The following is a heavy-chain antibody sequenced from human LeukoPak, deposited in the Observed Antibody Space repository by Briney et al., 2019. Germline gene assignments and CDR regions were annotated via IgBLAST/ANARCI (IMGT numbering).Heavy chain of an antibody. V-gene: IGHV3-43D*03. Sequence: GGSLRLSCAASGFTFDDYAMHWVRQAPGKGLEWVSLISWDGGSTYYADSVKGRFTISRDNSKNSLYLQMNSLRAEDTAVYYCAKLHPYCGGDCYERAFDYWGQGTLVTVSS. J-gene: IGHJ4*02. CDR3: AKLHPYCGGDCYERAFDY. CDR2: ISWDGGST. D-gene: IGHD2-21*02. CDR1: GFTFDDYA.